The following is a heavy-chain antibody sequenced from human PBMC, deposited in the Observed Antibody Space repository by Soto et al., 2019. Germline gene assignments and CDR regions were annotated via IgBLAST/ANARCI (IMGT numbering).Heavy chain of an antibody. CDR2: IHSSGTF. J-gene: IGHJ6*02. CDR3: ARDNKVSKGYGMDV. CDR1: NGSISGSY. V-gene: IGHV4-4*07. Sequence: QVQLQESGPGPVKPSETLSLTCTVSNGSISGSYWSWVRQPAGKRLEWIGRIHSSGTFNYNPSLKSRVTVSVDTSKNQVSLKLSSVTAADTAVYFCARDNKVSKGYGMDVWGQGTTVTVSS.